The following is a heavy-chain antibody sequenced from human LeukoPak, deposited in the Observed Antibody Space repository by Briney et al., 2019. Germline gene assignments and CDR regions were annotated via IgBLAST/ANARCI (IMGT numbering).Heavy chain of an antibody. Sequence: GGSLRLSCAASGFSFSSYEMNWVRQAPGKGLEWISYISGSGTTIYYADSVKGRFTISRDNAKNSLYLQMHSLRAEDTALYYCARRGYCDYWGQETLVTVSS. V-gene: IGHV3-48*03. J-gene: IGHJ4*02. CDR3: ARRGYCDY. CDR2: ISGSGTTI. CDR1: GFSFSSYE.